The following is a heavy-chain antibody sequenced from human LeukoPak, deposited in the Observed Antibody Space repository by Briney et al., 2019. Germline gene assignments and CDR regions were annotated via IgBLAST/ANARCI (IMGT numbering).Heavy chain of an antibody. D-gene: IGHD2-15*01. V-gene: IGHV4-59*08. CDR1: GGSISSYY. J-gene: IGHJ4*02. CDR2: IYYSGST. CDR3: ARGRVDCSGGSCYSAIGY. Sequence: PSETLSLTCTVSGGSISSYYWSWIRQPPGKGLEWIGYIYYSGSTNYNPSLKSRVTISVDTSKNQFSLKLSSVTAADTAVYYCARGRVDCSGGSCYSAIGYWGQGTLVTVSS.